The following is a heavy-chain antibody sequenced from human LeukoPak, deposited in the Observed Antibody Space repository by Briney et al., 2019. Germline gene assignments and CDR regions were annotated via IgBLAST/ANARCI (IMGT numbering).Heavy chain of an antibody. CDR3: ARGDSSGWDWFDP. CDR1: GYTFTGYC. J-gene: IGHJ5*02. CDR2: INPNSGGT. Sequence: ASVKVSCKASGYTFTGYCMHWVRQAPGQGLEWMGWINPNSGGTNYAQKFQGWVTMTRDTSISTAYMELSRLRSDDTAVYYCARGDSSGWDWFDPWGQGTLVTVSS. V-gene: IGHV1-2*04. D-gene: IGHD6-19*01.